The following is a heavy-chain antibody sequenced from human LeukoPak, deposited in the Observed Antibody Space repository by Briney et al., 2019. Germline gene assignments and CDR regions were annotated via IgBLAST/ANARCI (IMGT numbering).Heavy chain of an antibody. CDR2: INSDGSST. J-gene: IGHJ4*02. D-gene: IGHD3-10*01. Sequence: GGSLRLSCVASGFTFSSYWMHWVRQAPGKGLVWVSRINSDGSSTSYADSVKGRFTISRDNTKNTLYLQMNSLRAEDTAVYYCARGPLYDSGNYYPGDYWGQGTLVTVSS. CDR1: GFTFSSYW. V-gene: IGHV3-74*01. CDR3: ARGPLYDSGNYYPGDY.